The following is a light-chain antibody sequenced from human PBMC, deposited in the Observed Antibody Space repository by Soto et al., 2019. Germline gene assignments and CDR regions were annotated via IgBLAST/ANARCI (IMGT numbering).Light chain of an antibody. J-gene: IGLJ2*01. CDR2: EVS. CDR3: SSYAGSNNLGV. Sequence: QSVPTQPPSASGSPGQSVTISCTGTSSDVGGYKYVSWYQQHPGKAPKLMIYEVSKRPSGVPDRFSGSKSGNTASLTVSGLQAEDEADYYCSSYAGSNNLGVFGGGTKLTVL. CDR1: SSDVGGYKY. V-gene: IGLV2-8*01.